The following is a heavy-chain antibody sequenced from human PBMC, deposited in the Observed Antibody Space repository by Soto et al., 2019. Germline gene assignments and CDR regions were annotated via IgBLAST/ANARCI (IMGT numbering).Heavy chain of an antibody. CDR2: IYPGDSDT. CDR1: GFSFTSYW. V-gene: IGHV5-51*01. D-gene: IGHD5-12*01. J-gene: IGHJ4*02. CDR3: ARHLRDGYRTLDY. Sequence: EVQLVQSGAEVEKPGESLKISCKGSGFSFTSYWIGWVRQMPGKGLEWMGIIYPGDSDTRYSPSFQGQVTISADKSISTAYLQWSSLKASDTGVYYCARHLRDGYRTLDYWGQGTLVTVSS.